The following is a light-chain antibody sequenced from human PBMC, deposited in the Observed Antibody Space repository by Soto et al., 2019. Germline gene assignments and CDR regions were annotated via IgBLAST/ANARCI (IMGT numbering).Light chain of an antibody. J-gene: IGKJ1*01. CDR1: QSISSSY. CDR2: GAS. V-gene: IGKV3-20*01. Sequence: ENRLKQSPGRLTLKTGERATLSCRASQSISSSYLAWYQQKPGQAPRPLIYGASSRATGIPDRFSGSGSGTDFTLTISRLEPEDFAEYYCHQDVGSPWTFVQGTKVDIK. CDR3: HQDVGSPWT.